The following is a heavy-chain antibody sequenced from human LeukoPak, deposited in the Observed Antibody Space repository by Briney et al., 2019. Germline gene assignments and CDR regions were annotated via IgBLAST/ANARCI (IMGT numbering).Heavy chain of an antibody. D-gene: IGHD3-22*01. V-gene: IGHV3-23*01. CDR1: GITLSNYG. Sequence: GGSLRLSCAVSGITLSNYGMSWVRQAPGRGLEWVAGISDSGGRTNYADSVKGRFTISRDNPKNTLYLQMNSLGAEDTAVYFCAKRGVVIRVILVAFHKEAYYFDSWGQGALVTVSS. CDR2: ISDSGGRT. CDR3: AKRGVVIRVILVAFHKEAYYFDS. J-gene: IGHJ4*02.